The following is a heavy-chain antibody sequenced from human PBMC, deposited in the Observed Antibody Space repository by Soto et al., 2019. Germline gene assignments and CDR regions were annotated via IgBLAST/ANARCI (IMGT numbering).Heavy chain of an antibody. V-gene: IGHV4-39*01. J-gene: IGHJ4*02. CDR3: ARHAIFGGATRKYFDY. Sequence: QLQLQESGPGLVKPSETLSLTCTVSGGSISSSSYYWGWIRQPPGKGLEWIGSIYYSGSTYYNPSLKSRVTISVDTSKNQFSLKLSSVTAADTAVYYCARHAIFGGATRKYFDYWGQGTLVTVSS. D-gene: IGHD1-26*01. CDR1: GGSISSSSYY. CDR2: IYYSGST.